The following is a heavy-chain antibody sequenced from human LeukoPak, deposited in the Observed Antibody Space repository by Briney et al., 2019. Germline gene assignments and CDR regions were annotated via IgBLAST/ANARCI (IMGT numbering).Heavy chain of an antibody. J-gene: IGHJ4*02. V-gene: IGHV3-30-3*01. D-gene: IGHD2-15*01. CDR3: ARDRVVVVAATGEFDY. Sequence: GRSLRLSCAASGFTFSSYAMHWVRQAPGKGLEWVAVISYDGSNKYYADSVKGRFTISRDNSKNTLYLQMSSLRAEDTAVYYCARDRVVVVAATGEFDYWGQGTLVTVSS. CDR2: ISYDGSNK. CDR1: GFTFSSYA.